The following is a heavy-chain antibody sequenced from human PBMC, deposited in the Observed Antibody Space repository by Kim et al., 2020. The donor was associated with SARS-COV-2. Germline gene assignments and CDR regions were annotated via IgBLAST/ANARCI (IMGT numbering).Heavy chain of an antibody. J-gene: IGHJ6*02. D-gene: IGHD3-9*01. CDR3: AKDIRYYDILTGYYYYYYGMDV. Sequence: GGSLRLSCAASGFTFDDYAMHWVRQAPGKGLEWVSGISWNSGSIGYADSVKGRFTISRDNAKNSLYLQMNSLRAEDTALYYCAKDIRYYDILTGYYYYYYGMDVWGQGTTVTVSS. CDR1: GFTFDDYA. V-gene: IGHV3-9*01. CDR2: ISWNSGSI.